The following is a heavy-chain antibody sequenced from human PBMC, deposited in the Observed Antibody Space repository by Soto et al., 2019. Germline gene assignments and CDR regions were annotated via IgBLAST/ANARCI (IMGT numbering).Heavy chain of an antibody. Sequence: SETLSLTCTVSGGSISSGDYYWSWIRQPPGRGLEWIGYIYYSGSTYYNPSLKSRVTISVDTSKNQFSLKLSSVTAADTAVYYCAREAGYCTNGVCYTPFDPWGQGTLVTVSS. CDR2: IYYSGST. CDR1: GGSISSGDYY. D-gene: IGHD2-8*01. CDR3: AREAGYCTNGVCYTPFDP. V-gene: IGHV4-30-4*01. J-gene: IGHJ5*02.